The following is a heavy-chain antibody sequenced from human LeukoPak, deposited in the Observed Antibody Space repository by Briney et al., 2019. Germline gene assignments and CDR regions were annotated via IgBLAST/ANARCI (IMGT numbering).Heavy chain of an antibody. CDR3: ATFSGTYQSDY. D-gene: IGHD1-26*01. CDR2: INPKSGGT. V-gene: IGHV1-2*06. CDR1: GGTFSSYA. Sequence: ASVKVSCKASGGTFSSYAISWVRQAPGQGLEWMGRINPKSGGTNYAQSFQGRVTMTRDTSISTAYMELSSLRSDDTAVYFCATFSGTYQSDYWGQGTLVTVSS. J-gene: IGHJ4*02.